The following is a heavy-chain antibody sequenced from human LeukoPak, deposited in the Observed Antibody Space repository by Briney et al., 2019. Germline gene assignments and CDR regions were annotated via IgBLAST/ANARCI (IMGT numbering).Heavy chain of an antibody. D-gene: IGHD6-6*01. V-gene: IGHV3-23*01. CDR1: GFTFRNYA. CDR3: AKQFLFSSSTHYFYY. CDR2: ISGSGGTT. Sequence: GGSLRLSCAASGFTFRNYAINWVRQAPGKGLEWVSVISGSGGTTYYADSVKGRFTISRDNSKNTLYLQMNSLRAEDTAVYYFAKQFLFSSSTHYFYYRGQGTLVTVS. J-gene: IGHJ4*01.